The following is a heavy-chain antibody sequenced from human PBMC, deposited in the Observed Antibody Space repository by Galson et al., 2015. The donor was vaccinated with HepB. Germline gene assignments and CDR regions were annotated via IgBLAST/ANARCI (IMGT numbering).Heavy chain of an antibody. CDR2: ISSNGGST. Sequence: SLRLSCAASGFTFSSYAMHWVRQAPGKGLEYVSAISSNGGSTYYADSVKGRFTISRDNSKNTLYLQMSSLRAEDTAVYYCVKEIQQGDAFDIWGQGTMVTVSS. CDR1: GFTFSSYA. CDR3: VKEIQQGDAFDI. J-gene: IGHJ3*02. D-gene: IGHD1-1*01. V-gene: IGHV3-64D*06.